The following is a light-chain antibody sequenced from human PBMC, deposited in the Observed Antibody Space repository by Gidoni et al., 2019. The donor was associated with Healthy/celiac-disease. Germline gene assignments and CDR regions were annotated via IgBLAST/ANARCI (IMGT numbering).Light chain of an antibody. V-gene: IGKV3-15*01. CDR2: GAS. Sequence: EIVMTQSPATLSVSPGERATLPCRASPRVSSNLAWYQQKPGQAPRRLIYGASTRATGIPARFSGSGSGTEFTLTISSLQSEDFAVYYCQQDNNWPPLTFGGGTKVEIK. CDR3: QQDNNWPPLT. CDR1: PRVSSN. J-gene: IGKJ4*01.